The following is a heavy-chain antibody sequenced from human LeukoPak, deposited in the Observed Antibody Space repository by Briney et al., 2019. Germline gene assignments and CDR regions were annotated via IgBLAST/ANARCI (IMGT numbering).Heavy chain of an antibody. CDR3: VRVLVVVVPAAHYDILTGYYQGAFDI. CDR1: GFTFSSYW. CDR2: IKQDGSEK. D-gene: IGHD3-9*01. V-gene: IGHV3-7*01. Sequence: SGGSLRLSCAASGFTFSSYWMSWVRQAPGKGLEWVANIKQDGSEKYYVDSVKGRFTISRDNAKNSLYLQMNSLRAEDTAVYYCVRVLVVVVPAAHYDILTGYYQGAFDIWGQGTMVTVSS. J-gene: IGHJ3*02.